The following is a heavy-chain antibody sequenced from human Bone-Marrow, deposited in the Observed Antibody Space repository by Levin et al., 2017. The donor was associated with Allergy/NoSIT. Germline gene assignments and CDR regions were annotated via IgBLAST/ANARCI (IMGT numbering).Heavy chain of an antibody. Sequence: SGGSLRLSCAASGFTFNLYTMHWVRQAPGKGPEWLALSSFDGSDQQYADSVKGRFTISRDNSKDTLFLQMNNVTREDTALYYCVRLDRGVLPFDFWGRGTLVTVSS. V-gene: IGHV3-30*04. CDR2: SSFDGSDQ. CDR1: GFTFNLYT. D-gene: IGHD3-16*01. J-gene: IGHJ4*02. CDR3: VRLDRGVLPFDF.